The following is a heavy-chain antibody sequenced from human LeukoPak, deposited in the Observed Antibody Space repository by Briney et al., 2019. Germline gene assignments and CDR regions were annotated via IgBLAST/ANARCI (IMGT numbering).Heavy chain of an antibody. CDR3: AKSSGFDLERSDY. D-gene: IGHD1-1*01. CDR1: GFTFNNYA. J-gene: IGHJ4*02. V-gene: IGHV3-23*01. CDR2: ISGSGGST. Sequence: GGSLRLSCAVSGFTFNNYAMTWVRQAPGKGLEWVSGISGSGGSTYYADSVKGRFTISRDNSKNTLHLQMNNLRAEDTAVYYCAKSSGFDLERSDYWGQGALVTVSS.